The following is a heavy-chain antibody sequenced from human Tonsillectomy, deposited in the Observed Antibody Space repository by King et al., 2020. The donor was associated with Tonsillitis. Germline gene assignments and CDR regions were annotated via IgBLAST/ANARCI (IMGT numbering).Heavy chain of an antibody. J-gene: IGHJ6*02. V-gene: IGHV4-4*03. D-gene: IGHD3-10*01. CDR2: IYHSGST. CDR3: ARAYYGSGNGLAV. Sequence: VQLQESGPGLVNPPGTLSLTCAVSGDSISTSNWWTWVRQAPGKGLEWIGDIYHSGSTNYNPSLKSRVSLSVDKSRNQFSLRLGSVTAAATAVYYCARAYYGSGNGLAVWGQGTTVTVS. CDR1: GDSISTSNW.